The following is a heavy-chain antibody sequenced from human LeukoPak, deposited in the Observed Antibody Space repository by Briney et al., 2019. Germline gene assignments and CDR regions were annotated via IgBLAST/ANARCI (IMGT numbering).Heavy chain of an antibody. CDR2: TYYRSKWYN. CDR1: GDSVSSNSTA. Sequence: SQTLSLTFAISGDSVSSNSTAWNWIRQSPSRGLEWLGRTYYRSKWYNDYAVSVKSRITINPDTSKNQFSLQLNSVTPEDTAVYYCARDALTYYYDSSGYKGPDYYYYGMDVWGQGTTVTVSS. J-gene: IGHJ6*02. CDR3: ARDALTYYYDSSGYKGPDYYYYGMDV. D-gene: IGHD3-22*01. V-gene: IGHV6-1*01.